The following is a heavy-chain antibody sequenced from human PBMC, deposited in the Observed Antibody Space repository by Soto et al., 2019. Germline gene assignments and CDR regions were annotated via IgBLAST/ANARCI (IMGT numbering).Heavy chain of an antibody. Sequence: EVQLVESGGGLVQPGGSLRLSCAASGFTFSSYWMSWVRQAPGKGLEWVANIKQDGSEKYYVYSVKGRFTISRDNAKNSLYLQMNSLRAEDTAVYYCARRRITMVRGVIKPDAFDIWGQGTMVTVSS. V-gene: IGHV3-7*01. CDR1: GFTFSSYW. CDR3: ARRRITMVRGVIKPDAFDI. D-gene: IGHD3-10*01. J-gene: IGHJ3*02. CDR2: IKQDGSEK.